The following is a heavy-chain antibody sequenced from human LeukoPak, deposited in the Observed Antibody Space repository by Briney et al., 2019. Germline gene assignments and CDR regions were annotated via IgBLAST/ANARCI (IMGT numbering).Heavy chain of an antibody. J-gene: IGHJ3*02. D-gene: IGHD2/OR15-2a*01. V-gene: IGHV1-69*05. CDR2: IIPIFGTA. CDR3: ANFGSDAFDI. CDR1: GGTFSSYA. Sequence: ASVKVSCKASGGTFSSYAISWVRQAPGQGLEWTGRIIPIFGTANYAQKFQGRVTITTDESTSTAYMELSSLRSEDTAVYYCANFGSDAFDIWGQGTMVIVSS.